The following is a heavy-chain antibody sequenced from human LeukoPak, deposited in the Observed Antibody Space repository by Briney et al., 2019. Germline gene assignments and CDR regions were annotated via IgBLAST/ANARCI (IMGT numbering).Heavy chain of an antibody. CDR3: ARGSSWPFDY. D-gene: IGHD6-13*01. V-gene: IGHV4-34*01. CDR1: GGSFSGSY. J-gene: IGHJ4*02. CDR2: INHSGST. Sequence: SETLSLTCAVYGGSFSGSYWSWLRQPPGKGLEWIGEINHSGSTNYNPSLKSRVTISVDTSKNQFSLKLSSVTAADTAVYYCARGSSWPFDYWGQGTLVTVSS.